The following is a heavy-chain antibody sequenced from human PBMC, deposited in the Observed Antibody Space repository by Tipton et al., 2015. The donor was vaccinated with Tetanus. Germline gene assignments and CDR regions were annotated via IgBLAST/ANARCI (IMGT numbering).Heavy chain of an antibody. CDR2: ISGNGGST. V-gene: IGHV3-23*01. Sequence: SLRLSCAASGFTFSSYAMGWVRQAPGKGPEWVSFISGNGGSTYYPDSVKGRFTISRDNSKNTLYLQMTSPRPEDTALYYCARDSSPYYYYYGLDVWGQGTPVTVSS. CDR1: GFTFSSYA. D-gene: IGHD2/OR15-2a*01. J-gene: IGHJ6*02. CDR3: ARDSSPYYYYYGLDV.